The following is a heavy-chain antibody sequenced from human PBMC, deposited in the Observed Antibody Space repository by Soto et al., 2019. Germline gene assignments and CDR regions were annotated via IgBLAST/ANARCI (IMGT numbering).Heavy chain of an antibody. Sequence: SETLSLTCTVSGGSISSSYWSWIRQPPGKGLEWIGYIHSTGTPNYNPSLKSRVTISVDKSKNQFSLRLTSVTAADTAVYYCSTLRSYAASFQIWGQGTLVTVSS. CDR2: IHSTGTP. J-gene: IGHJ3*02. V-gene: IGHV4-59*01. CDR1: GGSISSSY. D-gene: IGHD1-26*01. CDR3: STLRSYAASFQI.